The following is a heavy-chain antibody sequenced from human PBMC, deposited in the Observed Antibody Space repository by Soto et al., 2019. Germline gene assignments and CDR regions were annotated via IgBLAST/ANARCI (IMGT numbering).Heavy chain of an antibody. CDR1: GFTFNTYG. J-gene: IGHJ6*02. CDR2: IWYDGSNK. D-gene: IGHD2-15*01. V-gene: IGHV3-33*08. CDR3: ARADCTGAYCYSWPFNYGVDV. Sequence: QVQLVESGGGVVQPGGSLRLSCTTSGFTFNTYGMHWVRQAPDKGLEWVAIIWYDGSNKYYADSVKGRFTISRDNSRNTLYLQMNSLRAEDTALYYCARADCTGAYCYSWPFNYGVDVWGQGTTVTVSS.